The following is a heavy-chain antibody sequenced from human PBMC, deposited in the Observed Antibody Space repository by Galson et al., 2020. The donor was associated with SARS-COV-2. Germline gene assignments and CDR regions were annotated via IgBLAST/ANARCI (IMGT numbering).Heavy chain of an antibody. CDR1: DGPMSSYY. V-gene: IGHV4-59*01. Sequence: ETSETLSLTCSVSDGPMSSYYWSWIRQPPGKGLGWIGYISYSGSAHYNPSLRSRVTISVDLSKNQFSRQVTSVTAADTAVYCCSGDPAPLYGDNYYYGMDVWGRGTTVTVSS. D-gene: IGHD4-17*01. CDR3: SGDPAPLYGDNYYYGMDV. CDR2: ISYSGSA. J-gene: IGHJ6*02.